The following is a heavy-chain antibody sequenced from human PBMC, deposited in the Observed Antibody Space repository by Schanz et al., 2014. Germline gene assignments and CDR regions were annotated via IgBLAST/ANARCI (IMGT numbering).Heavy chain of an antibody. V-gene: IGHV3-21*06. CDR3: VRDLGGDQTDY. CDR1: GFTFSNYG. CDR2: ISSSGSSI. Sequence: VQLVESGGGVVRPGRSLRLSCAASGFTFSNYGMHWVRQPPGKGLEWVSSISSSGSSIYYADSVKGRFTISRDNANNSLVLRMNSLRAEDTAVYYCVRDLGGDQTDYWGQGTLVTVSS. J-gene: IGHJ4*02. D-gene: IGHD2-21*01.